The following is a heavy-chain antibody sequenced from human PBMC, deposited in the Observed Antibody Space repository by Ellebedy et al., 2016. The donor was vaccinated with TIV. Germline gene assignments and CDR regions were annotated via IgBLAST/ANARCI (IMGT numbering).Heavy chain of an antibody. J-gene: IGHJ1*01. D-gene: IGHD1-26*01. V-gene: IGHV4-34*01. Sequence: MPSETLSLTCAVYGGSSSGYFWSWFRQPPGKGLEWIGEIHHGGGTTYNPSLKSRVTISDDRSKNQFSLRLNSVTAADTAVYYWATWETKVNKRHNWGQGTLVIVSS. CDR1: GGSSSGYF. CDR3: ATWETKVNKRHN. CDR2: IHHGGGT.